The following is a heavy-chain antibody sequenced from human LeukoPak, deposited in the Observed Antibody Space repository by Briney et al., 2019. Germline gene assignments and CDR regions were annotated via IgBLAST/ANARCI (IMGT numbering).Heavy chain of an antibody. J-gene: IGHJ4*02. Sequence: PSETLSLTCIVSGGSISNYYWSWIRQSPGKGLEWIGYVSYTGSINYNPSLSHRVTMSLDTSKNQFSLSLSSVTAADTAVYYCASATSFYNDYWGQGTLVTVSS. CDR2: VSYTGSI. CDR3: ASATSFYNDY. V-gene: IGHV4-59*01. CDR1: GGSISNYY. D-gene: IGHD2-15*01.